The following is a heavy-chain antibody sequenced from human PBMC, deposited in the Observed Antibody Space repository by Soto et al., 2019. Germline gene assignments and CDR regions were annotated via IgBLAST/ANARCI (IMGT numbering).Heavy chain of an antibody. J-gene: IGHJ6*03. CDR1: GFTFSSYW. D-gene: IGHD5-12*01. V-gene: IGHV3-7*01. CDR2: IKQDGSEK. Sequence: GGSLRLSCAASGFTFSSYWMSWVRQAPGKGLEWVANIKQDGSEKYYVDSVKGRFTISRDNAKNSLYLQMNSLRAEDTAEYYCARDRKKTTKNSGYDDYYYYYMDVWGKGTTVTVSS. CDR3: ARDRKKTTKNSGYDDYYYYYMDV.